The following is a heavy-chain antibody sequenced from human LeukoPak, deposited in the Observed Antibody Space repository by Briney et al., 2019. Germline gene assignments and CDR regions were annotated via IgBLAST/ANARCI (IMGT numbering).Heavy chain of an antibody. Sequence: GGSLRLSCAASGFTFSSYSMNWVRQPPGKGLEWVAVIYYDGSNKLYADSVKGRFTISRDNSKNMVYLQMNSLRADDTAVYYCARDRSRFVDYWGQGTLVTVSS. J-gene: IGHJ4*02. CDR3: ARDRSRFVDY. V-gene: IGHV3-33*08. CDR2: IYYDGSNK. CDR1: GFTFSSYS. D-gene: IGHD3-3*01.